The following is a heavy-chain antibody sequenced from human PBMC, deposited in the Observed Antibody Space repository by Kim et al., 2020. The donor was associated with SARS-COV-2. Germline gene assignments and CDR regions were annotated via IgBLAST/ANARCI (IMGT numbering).Heavy chain of an antibody. V-gene: IGHV4-38-2*02. CDR2: IYHDGHS. J-gene: IGHJ6*02. CDR1: GYSIRTHHY. D-gene: IGHD1-1*01. Sequence: SETLSLTCSVSGYSIRTHHYWGWIRQPPGKGLEWIASIYHDGHSFYNSSLRSRVTISVDTSRNQFSLQVTSVSAADTAVYYCARHNFMDVWGQGTTVIVSS. CDR3: ARHNFMDV.